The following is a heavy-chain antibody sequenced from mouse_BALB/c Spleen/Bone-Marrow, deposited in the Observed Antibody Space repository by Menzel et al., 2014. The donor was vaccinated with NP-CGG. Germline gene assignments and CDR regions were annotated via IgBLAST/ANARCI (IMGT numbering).Heavy chain of an antibody. CDR2: INPDSSTI. CDR3: ARRWDVYYFDY. J-gene: IGHJ2*01. V-gene: IGHV4-1*02. Sequence: EVKLEESGGGLVQPGGSLKLSCAASGFDFSRYWMSWVRQAPGKGLEWIGEINPDSSTISYTPSLKDKFIISRDNAKNTLYLQMSKVRSEDTALYYCARRWDVYYFDYWGQGTTLTVSS. D-gene: IGHD4-1*01. CDR1: GFDFSRYW.